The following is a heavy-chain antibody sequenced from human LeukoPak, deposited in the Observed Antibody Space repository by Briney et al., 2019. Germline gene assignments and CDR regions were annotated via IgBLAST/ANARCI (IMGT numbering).Heavy chain of an antibody. CDR3: ARTYSSMDV. J-gene: IGHJ6*03. CDR2: INHSGST. CDR1: GGSFSGYY. D-gene: IGHD6-13*01. V-gene: IGHV4-34*01. Sequence: SETLSLTCAVYGGSFSGYYWSWIRQPPGKGLEWVGEINHSGSTNYNPSLKSRVTISVDTSKNQFSLKLSSVTAADTAVYYCARTYSSMDVWGKGTTVTVSS.